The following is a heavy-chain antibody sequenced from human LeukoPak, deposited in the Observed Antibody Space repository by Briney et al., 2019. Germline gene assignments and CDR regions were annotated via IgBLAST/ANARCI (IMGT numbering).Heavy chain of an antibody. V-gene: IGHV4-59*01. Sequence: SETLSLTCSISGDSISNYYGSWIRQSPGKGLEWIGYIFYTGATDHNPSLRGRVTMSVDTSKNQISLKLTSVTAADTAVYYCARSGHDFWSGLKWFDSWGQGTLVTVS. J-gene: IGHJ5*01. D-gene: IGHD3-3*01. CDR1: GDSISNYY. CDR2: IFYTGAT. CDR3: ARSGHDFWSGLKWFDS.